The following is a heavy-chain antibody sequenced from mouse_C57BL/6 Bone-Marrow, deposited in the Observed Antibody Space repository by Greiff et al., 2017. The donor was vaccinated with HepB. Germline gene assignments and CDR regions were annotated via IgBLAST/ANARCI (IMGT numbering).Heavy chain of an antibody. CDR2: ISNGGGST. Sequence: EVQVVESGGGLVQPGGSLKLSCAASGFTFSDYYMYWVRQTPEKRLEWVAYISNGGGSTYYPDTVKGRFTISRDNAKNTLYLQMSRLKSEDTAMYYCAGLLNWYFDVWGTGTTVTVSS. CDR1: GFTFSDYY. J-gene: IGHJ1*03. V-gene: IGHV5-12*01. CDR3: AGLLNWYFDV. D-gene: IGHD2-10*01.